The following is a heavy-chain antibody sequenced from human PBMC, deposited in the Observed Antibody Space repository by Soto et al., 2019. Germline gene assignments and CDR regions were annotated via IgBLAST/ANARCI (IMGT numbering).Heavy chain of an antibody. CDR1: GGSISSSNW. V-gene: IGHV4-4*02. CDR3: ARDRVVVVNPSGFDY. J-gene: IGHJ4*02. D-gene: IGHD3-22*01. Sequence: QVQLQESGPGLVKPSGTLSLTCAVSGGSISSSNWWSWVRQPPGKGLEWIGEIYHSGSTNYNPSLKSRVTIFVDKSKNQCSLKLSSVTAADTAVYYCARDRVVVVNPSGFDYWGQGTLVTVSS. CDR2: IYHSGST.